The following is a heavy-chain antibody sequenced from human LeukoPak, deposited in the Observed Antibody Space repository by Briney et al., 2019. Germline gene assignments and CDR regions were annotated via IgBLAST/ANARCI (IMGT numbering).Heavy chain of an antibody. V-gene: IGHV4-4*02. CDR2: IYHSGST. CDR3: ARLLYYDILTGSGGWFDP. CDR1: GGSISRSNW. Sequence: PSETLSLTCAVSGGSISRSNWWSWVRQPPGKGLEWIGEIYHSGSTNYNPSLKSRVTISVDKSKNQFSLKLSSVTAADTAVYYCARLLYYDILTGSGGWFDPWGQGTLVTVSS. J-gene: IGHJ5*02. D-gene: IGHD3-9*01.